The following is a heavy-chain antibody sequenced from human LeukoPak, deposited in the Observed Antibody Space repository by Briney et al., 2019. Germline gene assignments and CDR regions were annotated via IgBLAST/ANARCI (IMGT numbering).Heavy chain of an antibody. D-gene: IGHD2-2*01. CDR2: IIPIFGTA. CDR3: AREGGAQLRPYYFDY. Sequence: SVKVSCKASGGTFSSYAISWVRQAPGQGLEWMGGIIPIFGTANYAQKFQGRVTITADESTSTAYMELSSLRSEDTAVYYCAREGGAQLRPYYFDYWGQGTLVSVSS. J-gene: IGHJ4*02. V-gene: IGHV1-69*13. CDR1: GGTFSSYA.